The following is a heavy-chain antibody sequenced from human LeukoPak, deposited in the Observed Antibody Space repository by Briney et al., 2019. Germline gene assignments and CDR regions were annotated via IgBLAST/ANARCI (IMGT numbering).Heavy chain of an antibody. D-gene: IGHD2-8*02. CDR2: IRYDGSNK. CDR1: GFSFSNYA. J-gene: IGHJ4*02. Sequence: GGSLRLSCAASGFSFSNYAMNWVRQAPGKGLEWVAFIRYDGSNKYYADSVKGRFTISRDNSKNTLYLQMNSLRAEDTAVYYCATYRQVLLPFESWGQGTLVTVSS. V-gene: IGHV3-30*02. CDR3: ATYRQVLLPFES.